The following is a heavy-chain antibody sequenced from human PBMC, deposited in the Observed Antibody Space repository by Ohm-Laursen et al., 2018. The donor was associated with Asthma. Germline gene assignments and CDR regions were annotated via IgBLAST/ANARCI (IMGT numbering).Heavy chain of an antibody. CDR1: AANLDTFA. CDR3: ARSRQQLVRYDGFDI. V-gene: IGHV1-69*06. D-gene: IGHD6-6*01. Sequence: PSVTVSCQSSAANLDTFAFTWARQAPGQWIGCVGLIIPRYGPPKYAQKFKGRVTITADKSTSTAYMELTSLTSEDTAAYYCARSRQQLVRYDGFDIWGQGTMVTVSS. CDR2: IIPRYGPP. J-gene: IGHJ3*02.